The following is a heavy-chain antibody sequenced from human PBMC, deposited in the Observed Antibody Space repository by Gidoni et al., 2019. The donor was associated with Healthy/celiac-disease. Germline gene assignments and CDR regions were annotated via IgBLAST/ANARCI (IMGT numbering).Heavy chain of an antibody. J-gene: IGHJ6*02. Sequence: QVQLVQSGAEEKKPGASVKDSCKASGYTFTSYAMHWVRQAPGPRLEWMGWINAGTGTTKYSPQFQGRVTITSDTSASTAYMELSSLRSEDTAVYYCARCYSNYYGMDVWGQGTTVTVSS. CDR2: INAGTGTT. CDR3: ARCYSNYYGMDV. V-gene: IGHV1-3*05. D-gene: IGHD4-4*01. CDR1: GYTFTSYA.